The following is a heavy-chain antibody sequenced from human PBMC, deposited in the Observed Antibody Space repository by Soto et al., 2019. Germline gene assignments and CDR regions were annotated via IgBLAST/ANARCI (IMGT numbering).Heavy chain of an antibody. J-gene: IGHJ6*02. V-gene: IGHV4-30-2*01. CDR1: GGSISSGGYS. CDR3: ARVLQSGPSSVAKNYYYYYGMDV. D-gene: IGHD6-25*01. CDR2: IYHSGNT. Sequence: PSATLSLTCAVSGGSISSGGYSWSWIRQPPGKGMEWIGYIYHSGNTNYNPSLKSRVTISVDTSKNQFSLKLSSVTAADTAVYYCARVLQSGPSSVAKNYYYYYGMDVWGQGTTVTVSS.